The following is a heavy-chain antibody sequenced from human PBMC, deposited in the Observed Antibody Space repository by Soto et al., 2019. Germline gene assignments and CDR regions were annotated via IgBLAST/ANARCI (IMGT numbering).Heavy chain of an antibody. CDR1: WFPLCFLW. V-gene: IGHV3-7*01. CDR3: ARENHAKFDY. CDR2: ISHDGNDK. J-gene: IGHJ4*02. Sequence: GGGLRISSAAPWFPLCFLWITLGRQAPGTGLEWVATISHDGNDKYYVDSVKGRFTISRDNAQNSLYLQMNSLRADDTAVYYCARENHAKFDYWGQGTLVTVSS.